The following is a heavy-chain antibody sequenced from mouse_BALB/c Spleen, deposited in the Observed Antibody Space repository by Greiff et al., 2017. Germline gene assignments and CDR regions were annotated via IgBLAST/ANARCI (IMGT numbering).Heavy chain of an antibody. V-gene: IGHV1-20*02. CDR1: GYSFTGYF. Sequence: VQLQQSGPELVKPGASVKISCKVSGYSFTGYFMNWVMQSHGKSLEWIGRINPYNGDTFYNQKFKGKATLTVDKSSSTAHMELRSLASEDSAVYYCARSGDWDYYFDYWGQGTTLTVSS. J-gene: IGHJ2*01. D-gene: IGHD4-1*01. CDR3: ARSGDWDYYFDY. CDR2: INPYNGDT.